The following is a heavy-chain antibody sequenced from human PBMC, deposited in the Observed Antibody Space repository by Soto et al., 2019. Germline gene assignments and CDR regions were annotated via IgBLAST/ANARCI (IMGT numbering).Heavy chain of an antibody. CDR1: GWSFSGYY. D-gene: IGHD6-6*01. J-gene: IGHJ6*03. V-gene: IGHV4-34*01. CDR3: ARLRLPAARPDRYNFYYYYYMDV. CDR2: INHSGST. Sequence: PSETLSLTCAFYGWSFSGYYWSWTRQPPGKGLEWIGEINHSGSTNYNPSLKSRVTISVDTSKNQFSLKLSSVTAADTAVYYCARLRLPAARPDRYNFYYYYYMDVWGKGTTVTVSS.